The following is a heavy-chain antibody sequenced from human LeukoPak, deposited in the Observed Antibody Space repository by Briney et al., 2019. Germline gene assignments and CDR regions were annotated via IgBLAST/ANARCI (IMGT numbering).Heavy chain of an antibody. D-gene: IGHD5-24*01. CDR3: ARGEEKATIKALDS. V-gene: IGHV3-21*01. CDR1: GFTFSNYD. CDR2: ITSGSTYI. J-gene: IGHJ4*02. Sequence: SGGSLRLYCAASGFTFSNYDMHWVRQAPGRGLEWVSAITSGSTYIYYADSMKGRFTITRANAENSLYLQMHSLRVEDTAVYFCARGEEKATIKALDSWGQGTLVTVSS.